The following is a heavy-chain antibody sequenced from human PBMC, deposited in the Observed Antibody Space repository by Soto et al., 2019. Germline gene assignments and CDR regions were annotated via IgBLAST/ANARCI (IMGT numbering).Heavy chain of an antibody. V-gene: IGHV3-48*02. Sequence: GGSLRLSCAASGFTFSSYSMNWVRQAPGKGLEWVSYISSSSSTIYYADSVKGRFTISRDNAKNSLYLQMNSLRDEDTAVYYCARVRVATITFREDYYYYGMDVWGQGTTVTVSS. CDR3: ARVRVATITFREDYYYYGMDV. J-gene: IGHJ6*02. D-gene: IGHD5-12*01. CDR1: GFTFSSYS. CDR2: ISSSSSTI.